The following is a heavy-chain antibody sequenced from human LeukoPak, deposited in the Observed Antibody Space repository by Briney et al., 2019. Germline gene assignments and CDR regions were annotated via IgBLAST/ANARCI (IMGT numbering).Heavy chain of an antibody. CDR1: GFTFSNHA. J-gene: IGHJ5*02. CDR2: ISANGVDT. D-gene: IGHD2-8*02. CDR3: AKDVWWSVS. V-gene: IGHV3-23*01. Sequence: GRSLGLSCVASGFTFSNHAMTWVRQAPGKGLEWVSAISANGVDTFYAPSVKGRFTISRDNSKNTLYLQINSLRAEDTAIYYCAKDVWWSVSWGQGTLVTVSS.